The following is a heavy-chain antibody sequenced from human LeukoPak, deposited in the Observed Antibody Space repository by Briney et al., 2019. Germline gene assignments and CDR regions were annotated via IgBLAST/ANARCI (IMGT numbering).Heavy chain of an antibody. D-gene: IGHD3-22*01. CDR1: GFTFSSYA. V-gene: IGHV3-23*01. Sequence: GGSLRLSCAASGFTFSSYAMSWVRQAPGKGLEWVSAISGSGGSTYYADSVKGRFTISRDNFKNTLYLQMNSLRAEDTAVYYCAKDYYDSSGYVGDAFDIWGQGTMVTVSS. J-gene: IGHJ3*02. CDR2: ISGSGGST. CDR3: AKDYYDSSGYVGDAFDI.